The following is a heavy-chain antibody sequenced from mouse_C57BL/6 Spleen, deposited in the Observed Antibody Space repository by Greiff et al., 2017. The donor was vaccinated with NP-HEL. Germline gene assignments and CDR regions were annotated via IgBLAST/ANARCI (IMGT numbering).Heavy chain of an antibody. J-gene: IGHJ2*01. V-gene: IGHV1-69*01. Sequence: QVQLQQSGAELVMPGASVKLSCKASGYTFTSYWMHWVKQRPGQGLEWIGEIDPSDSYTNYNQKFKGKSTLTVDKSSSTAYRQLSSLTSEDSAVYYCARGDYERGGDYWGQGTTLTVSS. CDR3: ARGDYERGGDY. D-gene: IGHD2-4*01. CDR2: IDPSDSYT. CDR1: GYTFTSYW.